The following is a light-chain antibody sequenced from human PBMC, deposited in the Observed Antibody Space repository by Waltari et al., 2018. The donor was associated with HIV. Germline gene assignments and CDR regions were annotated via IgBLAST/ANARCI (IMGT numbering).Light chain of an antibody. CDR1: RTVFYRSDNQNY. Sequence: DIVMTQSPDSLAVSLGERATLNCTSSRTVFYRSDNQNYLAWYLQRPGQSPKVLIFWASTRAYGVPDRFSGSGSGTNFSLTLSSLQADDVGIYYCQQYFTVPPTFGGGTKVEI. CDR2: WAS. J-gene: IGKJ4*01. V-gene: IGKV4-1*01. CDR3: QQYFTVPPT.